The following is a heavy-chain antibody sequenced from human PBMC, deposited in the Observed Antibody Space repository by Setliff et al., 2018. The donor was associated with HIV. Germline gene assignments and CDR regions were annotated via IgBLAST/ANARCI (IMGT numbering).Heavy chain of an antibody. D-gene: IGHD3-10*01. CDR3: VGGIRGARFSP. CDR2: VYYRGST. CDR1: GGSMSSYY. Sequence: SETLSLTCTVSGGSMSSYYWSWIRQTPGKGLEWIGYVYYRGSTNYNPSLKSRVTISIDTSNNQFSLKMTSMTAEDTAVYYCVGGIRGARFSPWGQGTLVTVSS. V-gene: IGHV4-59*01. J-gene: IGHJ5*02.